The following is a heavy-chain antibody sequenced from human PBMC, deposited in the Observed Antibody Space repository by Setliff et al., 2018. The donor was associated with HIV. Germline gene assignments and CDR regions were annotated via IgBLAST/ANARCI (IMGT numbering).Heavy chain of an antibody. V-gene: IGHV4-4*09. D-gene: IGHD2-2*01. CDR1: SASISNYH. CDR2: IYTSGTT. J-gene: IGHJ5*02. CDR3: AIGDEYPGVFQS. Sequence: SETLSLTCAVSSASISNYHWSWIRQTPGKGLEWIGSIYTSGTTNYNPSLEGRITTSVDLSKNHFSLNLHSATAADTAVYYCAIGDEYPGVFQSWGQGKVVTVSS.